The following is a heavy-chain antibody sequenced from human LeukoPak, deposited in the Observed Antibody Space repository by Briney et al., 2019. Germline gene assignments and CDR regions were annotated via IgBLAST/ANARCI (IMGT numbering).Heavy chain of an antibody. Sequence: GGSLRLSCAASGIIFSSYGMHWVRQAPGKGLEWVAVISYDGSNKYYADSVKGRFTISRDNSRNTLFLQLNSLSADDTAIYYCAKEPPYCGGDCFFLLDYWGRGTLVTVSS. D-gene: IGHD2-21*02. V-gene: IGHV3-30*18. CDR1: GIIFSSYG. CDR3: AKEPPYCGGDCFFLLDY. J-gene: IGHJ4*02. CDR2: ISYDGSNK.